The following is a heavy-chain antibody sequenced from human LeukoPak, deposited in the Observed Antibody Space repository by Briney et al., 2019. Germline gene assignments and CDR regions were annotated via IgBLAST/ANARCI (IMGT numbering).Heavy chain of an antibody. J-gene: IGHJ4*02. CDR1: GYSISSGHY. CDR3: ARGVVIAPQTFDY. V-gene: IGHV4-38-2*02. CDR2: MYHSGST. D-gene: IGHD2-21*01. Sequence: SETLSLTCTVSGYSISSGHYWGWIRQPPGKGLEWIGSMYHSGSTYYNPPLKSRVTISEDTSKNQFSLKLSSVTAADTAVYYCARGVVIAPQTFDYWGQGTLVTVSS.